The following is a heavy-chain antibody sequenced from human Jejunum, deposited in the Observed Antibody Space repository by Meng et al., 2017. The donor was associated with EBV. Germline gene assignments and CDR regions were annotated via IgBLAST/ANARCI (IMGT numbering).Heavy chain of an antibody. CDR3: AGNGYYALEY. V-gene: IGHV4-4*02. Sequence: QVELPGSGPRLVEPSGAPFLPCVVSGGSISVNNWLSWVRQAPGKGLEWLGEIYHGGGTNYNPSLESRVTISVDKSKNQFSLKLNSVTVADTAVYYCAGNGYYALEYWGPGILVTVSS. CDR2: IYHGGGT. D-gene: IGHD3-22*01. CDR1: GGSISVNNW. J-gene: IGHJ4*02.